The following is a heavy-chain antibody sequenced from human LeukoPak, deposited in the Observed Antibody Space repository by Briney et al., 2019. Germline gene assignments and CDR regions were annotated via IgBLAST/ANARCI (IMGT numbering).Heavy chain of an antibody. Sequence: SETLSLTCTVSGGSISSNTYYWGWIRQPPGKGLEWIGSIYYTGRSSYNPALKSRVNISIDTSKTQFSLKLNAVTAADTAVYYCAKEGVIRGVIDYWGQGALVTVSS. CDR3: AKEGVIRGVIDY. V-gene: IGHV4-39*07. CDR1: GGSISSNTYY. J-gene: IGHJ4*02. CDR2: IYYTGRS. D-gene: IGHD3-10*01.